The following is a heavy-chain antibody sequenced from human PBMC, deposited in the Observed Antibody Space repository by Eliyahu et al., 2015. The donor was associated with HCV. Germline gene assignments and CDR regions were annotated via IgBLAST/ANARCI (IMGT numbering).Heavy chain of an antibody. CDR3: ASGGGGIAVAGTGGWFDP. Sequence: QVQLQESGPGLVKPSETLSLTCTVXXGSXTTYXWSWXRQPPGTGLXXIGYIHYSGSTNYNPPLKSRVTISVDTSKNQFSLNLTSVTAADTAVYYCASGGGGIAVAGTGGWFDPWGQGTLVTVSS. D-gene: IGHD6-19*01. V-gene: IGHV4-59*01. CDR2: IHYSGST. J-gene: IGHJ5*02. CDR1: XGSXTTYX.